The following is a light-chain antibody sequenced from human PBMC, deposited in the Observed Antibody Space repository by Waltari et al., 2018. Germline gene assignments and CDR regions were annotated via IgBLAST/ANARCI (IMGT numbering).Light chain of an antibody. CDR3: AIWYSSAWV. J-gene: IGLJ2*01. V-gene: IGLV5-39*01. CDR2: FQSDSDK. Sequence: QPVLTQPTSLSASPGASARFPCTLHSGINVGTYRIYWYQQKPGSLPRYLLRFQSDSDKQQGSGVPSRFSGSKEPSTIAGLLLISGLQSEDEADYYCAIWYSSAWVFGGGTKLTVL. CDR1: SGINVGTYR.